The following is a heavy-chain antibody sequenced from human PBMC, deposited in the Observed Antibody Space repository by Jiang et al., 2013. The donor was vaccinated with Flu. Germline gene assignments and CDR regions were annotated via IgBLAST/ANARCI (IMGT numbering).Heavy chain of an antibody. CDR3: VKSGTHIVVVTAIPFDY. Sequence: VQLLESGGGLVQPGGSLRLSCSASGFTFSSYAMHWVRQAPGKGLEYVSAISSNGGSTYYADSVKGRFTISRDNSKNTLYLQMSSLRAEDTAVYYCVKSGTHIVVVTAIPFDYWGQGTLVTVSS. D-gene: IGHD2-21*02. J-gene: IGHJ4*02. CDR1: GFTFSSYA. CDR2: ISSNGGST. V-gene: IGHV3-64D*06.